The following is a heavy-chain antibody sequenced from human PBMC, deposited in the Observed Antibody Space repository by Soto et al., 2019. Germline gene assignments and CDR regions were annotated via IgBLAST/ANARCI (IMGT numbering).Heavy chain of an antibody. Sequence: QVQLVQSGAEVKKPGASVKVSCKASGYTFTSYAMHWVRQAPGQWLEWMGWINAGNGNTKYSQRFQGRVTITRDTSASTAYMELSSLRSEDTAVYYCARTDGFYFYDYWGQGTLVTVSS. D-gene: IGHD3-22*01. V-gene: IGHV1-3*01. CDR1: GYTFTSYA. CDR3: ARTDGFYFYDY. CDR2: INAGNGNT. J-gene: IGHJ4*02.